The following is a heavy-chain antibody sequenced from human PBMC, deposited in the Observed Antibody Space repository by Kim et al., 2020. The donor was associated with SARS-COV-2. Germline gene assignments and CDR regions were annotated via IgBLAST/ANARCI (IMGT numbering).Heavy chain of an antibody. Sequence: GGSLRLSCAASGFAFSSHGMHWVRQVPGKGLVWVSRIFDDGTRTNYADSVKGRFTISRDNAKNTVYLQMNSLGAEDTAVYYCGRGHRSDCYVDAWGQGTLVTVSS. CDR1: GFAFSSHG. J-gene: IGHJ4*02. V-gene: IGHV3-74*01. CDR2: IFDDGTRT. D-gene: IGHD2-21*01. CDR3: GRGHRSDCYVDA.